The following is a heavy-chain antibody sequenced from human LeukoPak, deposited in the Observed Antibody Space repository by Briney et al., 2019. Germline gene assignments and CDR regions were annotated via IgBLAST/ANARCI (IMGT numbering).Heavy chain of an antibody. CDR2: IYSGGRT. CDR3: AREGATTAFDY. V-gene: IGHV3-53*01. J-gene: IGHJ4*02. CDR1: GFTFSSSA. Sequence: PGGSLRLSCAASGFTFSSSAMNWVRQAPGKGLEWVSIIYSGGRTYYADSAKGRFTVSRDIFKNTVYLQMNSLRAEDTAVYYCAREGATTAFDYWGQGTLVTVSS. D-gene: IGHD1-26*01.